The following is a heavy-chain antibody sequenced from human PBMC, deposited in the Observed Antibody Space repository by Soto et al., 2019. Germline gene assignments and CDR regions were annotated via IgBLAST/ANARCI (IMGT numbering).Heavy chain of an antibody. CDR1: GFTFSNYG. V-gene: IGHV3-30*18. CDR2: VSHNGNDK. CDR3: AKATTTVVVTKDYYNGMDV. J-gene: IGHJ6*02. Sequence: SGGSLRLSCAASGFTFSNYGMHWVRQAPGKGLEWVAIVSHNGNDKYYVDSVKGRFTISRDNSKNTVYLQMNNLRADDTAVYYCAKATTTVVVTKDYYNGMDVWGQGTTVTVSS. D-gene: IGHD2-15*01.